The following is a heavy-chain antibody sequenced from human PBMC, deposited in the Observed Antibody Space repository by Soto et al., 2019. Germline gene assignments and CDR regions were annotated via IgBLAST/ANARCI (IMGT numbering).Heavy chain of an antibody. D-gene: IGHD3-22*01. V-gene: IGHV4-38-2*01. CDR3: ATANYYDSSGPPGYFDY. Sequence: SETLSLTCAVSGYSISSSNWWGWIRQPPGKGLEWIGSIYYSGSTYYNPSLKSRVTISVDTSKNQFSLKLSSVTAADTAVYYCATANYYDSSGPPGYFDYWGQGTLVTVSS. J-gene: IGHJ4*02. CDR2: IYYSGST. CDR1: GYSISSSNW.